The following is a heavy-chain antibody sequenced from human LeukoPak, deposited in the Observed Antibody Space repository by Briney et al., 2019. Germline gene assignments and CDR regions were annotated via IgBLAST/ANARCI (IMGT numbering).Heavy chain of an antibody. J-gene: IGHJ4*02. Sequence: SETLSLTCSVSGGSISSYYWSWLRQPPGKGLEWIGYNYYSESTNYNPSLKRRVTISVDTPKHQSSLTLSSLPGPDRAVYYCARAIVDPSFDYWGQGTLVTVSS. CDR3: ARAIVDPSFDY. V-gene: IGHV4-59*12. CDR1: GGSISSYY. CDR2: NYYSEST. D-gene: IGHD2-15*01.